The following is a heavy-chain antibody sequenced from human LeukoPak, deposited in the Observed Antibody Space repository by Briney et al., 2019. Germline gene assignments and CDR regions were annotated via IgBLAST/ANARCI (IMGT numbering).Heavy chain of an antibody. CDR3: ARAYGSGSSYHPDY. Sequence: PGGSLRLSCAASGFTFSTYTMAWVRQAPGGGLEWVSGISGDGGSTYYADSVKGRFAISRDNSKSALYLQMNSLRAEDTAVYYCARAYGSGSSYHPDYWGQGTLVTVSS. D-gene: IGHD3-10*01. V-gene: IGHV3-23*01. CDR2: ISGDGGST. J-gene: IGHJ4*02. CDR1: GFTFSTYT.